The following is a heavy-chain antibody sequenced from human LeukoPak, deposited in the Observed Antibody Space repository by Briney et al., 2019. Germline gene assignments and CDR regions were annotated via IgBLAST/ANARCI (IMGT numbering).Heavy chain of an antibody. CDR3: AKMDGYNRGSQ. CDR2: IRYDGSNK. Sequence: GGSLRLSCAASGFAASGFTFSTFGMHWVRQAPGKGLEWVAFIRYDGSNKYYADSVKGRFTISRDDSKSTLYLQMNSLRAEDTAIYYCAKMDGYNRGSQWGQGTLVTVSS. J-gene: IGHJ4*02. D-gene: IGHD5-24*01. V-gene: IGHV3-30*02. CDR1: GFTFSTFG.